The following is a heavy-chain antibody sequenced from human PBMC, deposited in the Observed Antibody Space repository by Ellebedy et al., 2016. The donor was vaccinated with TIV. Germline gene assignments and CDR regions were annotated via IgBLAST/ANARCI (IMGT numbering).Heavy chain of an antibody. CDR3: ARGEMTTMTSFDY. Sequence: MPSETLSLTCTVSGGSISSYYWSWIRQPPGKGLEWIGYIYYSGSTNYNPSLKSRVPISVDTSKNQFSLELSSVTAADTAVYYCARGEMTTMTSFDYWGQGTLVTVSS. J-gene: IGHJ4*02. D-gene: IGHD4-11*01. CDR1: GGSISSYY. V-gene: IGHV4-59*12. CDR2: IYYSGST.